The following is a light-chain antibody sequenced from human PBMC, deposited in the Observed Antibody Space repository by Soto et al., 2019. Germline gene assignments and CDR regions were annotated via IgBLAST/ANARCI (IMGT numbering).Light chain of an antibody. J-gene: IGKJ5*01. Sequence: EIVLTQSPGTLSLSPGERATLSCRASQSVSSSYLAWYQQKPGQAPRLLIYGASSRATGIPDRFSGSGSGTASTLAICRLEPEDFAVYYCQQYGSSLPSTFGQGTRLEIK. CDR3: QQYGSSLPST. CDR1: QSVSSSY. V-gene: IGKV3-20*01. CDR2: GAS.